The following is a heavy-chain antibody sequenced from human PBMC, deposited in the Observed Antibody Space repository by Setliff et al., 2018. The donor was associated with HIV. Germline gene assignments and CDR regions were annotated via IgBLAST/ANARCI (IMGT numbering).Heavy chain of an antibody. D-gene: IGHD6-19*01. V-gene: IGHV4-39*07. J-gene: IGHJ6*03. CDR2: IYYSGSSGST. CDR1: GGSFTSRSYY. CDR3: ARGSGWCYYYMDV. Sequence: PSETLSLTCTVSGGSFTSRSYYWGWIRQPPGKGLEWIGSIYYSGSSGSTYYNPSLKSRVTISVDTYKNQFSLKLSSVTAADTAVYYCARGSGWCYYYMDVWGKGTTVTVSS.